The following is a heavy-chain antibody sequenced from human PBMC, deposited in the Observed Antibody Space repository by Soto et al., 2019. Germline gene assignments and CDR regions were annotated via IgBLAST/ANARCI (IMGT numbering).Heavy chain of an antibody. CDR2: IIPIFGTA. CDR1: GGTFSSYA. V-gene: IGHV1-69*13. CDR3: ARDDYYGSGSYYNGYNWFDP. Sequence: SVKVSCKASGGTFSSYAISWVRQAPGQGLEWMGGIIPIFGTANYAQKFQGRVTITADESTSTAYMELSSLRSEDTAVYYCARDDYYGSGSYYNGYNWFDPWGQGTLVTVSS. J-gene: IGHJ5*02. D-gene: IGHD3-10*01.